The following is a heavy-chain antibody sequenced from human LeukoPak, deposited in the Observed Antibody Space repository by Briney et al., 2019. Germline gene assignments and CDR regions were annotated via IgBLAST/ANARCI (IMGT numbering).Heavy chain of an antibody. J-gene: IGHJ6*02. CDR2: ISSSGSTI. D-gene: IGHD5-18*01. CDR1: GFTFSDYY. Sequence: PGGSLRLSCAASGFTFSDYYMSWIRQAPGKGLEWVSYISSSGSTIYYADSVKGRFTISRDNAKNSLYPQMNSLRAEDTAVYYCARDIVDTAMVYYYGMDVWGQGTTVTVSS. CDR3: ARDIVDTAMVYYYGMDV. V-gene: IGHV3-11*01.